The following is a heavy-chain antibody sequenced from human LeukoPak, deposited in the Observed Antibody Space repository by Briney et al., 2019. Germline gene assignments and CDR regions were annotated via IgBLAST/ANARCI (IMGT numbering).Heavy chain of an antibody. CDR2: IIPIFGTA. CDR3: ARVDTIFGGAKDYYYMDV. J-gene: IGHJ6*03. D-gene: IGHD3-3*01. CDR1: GGTFTSYA. V-gene: IGHV1-69*13. Sequence: ASVKVSCKASGGTFTSYAISWVRQGPGQGLEWMGGIIPIFGTANYAQKFQGRVTITADESTSTAYMEMSSLRSEDTAVYYCARVDTIFGGAKDYYYMDVWGKGTTVTVSS.